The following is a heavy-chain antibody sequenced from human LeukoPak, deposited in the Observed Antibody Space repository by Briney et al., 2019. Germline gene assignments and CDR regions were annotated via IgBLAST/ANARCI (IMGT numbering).Heavy chain of an antibody. Sequence: ASVKVSCKASGYTFISYAMNWVRQAPGQGLEWMGWISPYNENRKYLQKLQGRVTLSTDTSTSTAYMELRSLTSDDTAVYYCAREESIGRNQFLHDYWGQGTLVTVSS. CDR2: ISPYNENR. CDR3: AREESIGRNQFLHDY. D-gene: IGHD1-14*01. CDR1: GYTFISYA. J-gene: IGHJ4*02. V-gene: IGHV1-18*01.